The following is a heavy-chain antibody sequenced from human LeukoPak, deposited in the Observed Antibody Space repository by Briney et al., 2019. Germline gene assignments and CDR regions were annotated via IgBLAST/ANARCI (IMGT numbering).Heavy chain of an antibody. D-gene: IGHD6-13*01. CDR3: ARFIAAPYYFDY. V-gene: IGHV4-4*02. J-gene: IGHJ4*02. Sequence: SETLSLTCAVSGDSISSSHWWSWVRQPPGKGLEWIGRIYHSGTTNYNPSLKSRVTISVDRSKNQFSLNLTSVTAADTAVYYCARFIAAPYYFDYWGRGTLVTVSS. CDR2: IYHSGTT. CDR1: GDSISSSHW.